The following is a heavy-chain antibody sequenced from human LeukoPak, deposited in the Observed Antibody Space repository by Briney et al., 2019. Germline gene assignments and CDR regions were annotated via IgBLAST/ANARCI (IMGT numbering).Heavy chain of an antibody. V-gene: IGHV3-48*02. Sequence: KTGGSLRLSCAASGFTFSSYSMTWVRQAPGKGLEWVSYISSSSSTIYYADSVKGRFTISRDNAKNSLYLQMNSLRDEDTAVYYCARGPPITIFGVVIRVYYYGMDVWGQGTTVTVSS. CDR3: ARGPPITIFGVVIRVYYYGMDV. D-gene: IGHD3-3*01. J-gene: IGHJ6*02. CDR1: GFTFSSYS. CDR2: ISSSSSTI.